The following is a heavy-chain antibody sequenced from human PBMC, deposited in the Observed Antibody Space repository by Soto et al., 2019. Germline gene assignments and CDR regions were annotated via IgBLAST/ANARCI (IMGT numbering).Heavy chain of an antibody. V-gene: IGHV3-30-3*01. CDR2: ISYDGSNK. J-gene: IGHJ6*02. CDR3: AGGYHGDMRVNYYYYYGMDV. CDR1: GFTFSSYA. D-gene: IGHD4-17*01. Sequence: GGSLRLSCAASGFTFSSYAMHWVRQAPGKGLEWVAVISYDGSNKYYADSVKGRFTISRDNSKNTLYLQMNSLRAEDTAVYYCAGGYHGDMRVNYYYYYGMDVWGQGTTVTVSS.